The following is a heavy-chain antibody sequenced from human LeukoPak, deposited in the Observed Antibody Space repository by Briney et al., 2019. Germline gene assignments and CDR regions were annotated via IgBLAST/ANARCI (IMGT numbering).Heavy chain of an antibody. V-gene: IGHV4-34*01. CDR1: GGSLSAYY. Sequence: SETLSLTCAVYGGSLSAYYWTWIRQPPGKGLEWIGEINHGGSTNYNPSLKSRVTISIDTSKNQFSMKLSSVTAADTAVYYCARYLDYGGNSRVFQHWGQGTLVTVSS. D-gene: IGHD4-23*01. J-gene: IGHJ1*01. CDR2: INHGGST. CDR3: ARYLDYGGNSRVFQH.